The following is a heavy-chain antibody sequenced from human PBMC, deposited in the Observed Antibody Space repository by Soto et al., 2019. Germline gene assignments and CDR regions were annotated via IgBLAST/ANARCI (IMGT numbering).Heavy chain of an antibody. CDR2: ISPYSGDT. Sequence: GSMKVSCKASEKNFNRYYFHWVRQAPGQGLEWMGWISPYSGDTDSAQKFQGRVTLTRDTSTRTVFMELSRLTSADTAVDYCVLAGPHPTFNHRGQGALVSV. CDR1: EKNFNRYY. J-gene: IGHJ4*02. CDR3: VLAGPHPTFNH. V-gene: IGHV1-2*02.